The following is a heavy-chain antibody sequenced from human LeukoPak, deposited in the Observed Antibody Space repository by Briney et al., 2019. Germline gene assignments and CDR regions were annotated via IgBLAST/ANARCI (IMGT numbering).Heavy chain of an antibody. CDR2: IYPGDSDT. D-gene: IGHD3-22*01. Sequence: GESLKISRKGSGYSFTSYWIGWVRQMPGKGLEWMGIIYPGDSDTRYSPSFQGQVTISADKSISTAYLQWSSLKASDTAMYYCERLRYDSSGYYRDLDYWGQGTLVTVSS. CDR1: GYSFTSYW. CDR3: ERLRYDSSGYYRDLDY. J-gene: IGHJ4*02. V-gene: IGHV5-51*01.